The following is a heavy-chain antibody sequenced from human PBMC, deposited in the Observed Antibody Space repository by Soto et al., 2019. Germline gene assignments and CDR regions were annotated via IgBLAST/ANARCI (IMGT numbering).Heavy chain of an antibody. J-gene: IGHJ6*02. CDR3: AGEVYAITTDYYYGMDV. CDR2: IDPSDSYT. CDR1: GYSFACYW. Sequence: GESLKISCNGSGYSFACYWITWVRQKPGKGLEWMGRIDPSDSYTNYSPSFQGHVTISADKSISTAYLQWSSLKASDTAMYYCAGEVYAITTDYYYGMDVWGQGTTVTVSS. V-gene: IGHV5-10-1*01. D-gene: IGHD2-8*01.